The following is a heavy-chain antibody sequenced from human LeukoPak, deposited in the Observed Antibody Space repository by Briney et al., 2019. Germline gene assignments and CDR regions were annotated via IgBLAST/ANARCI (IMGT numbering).Heavy chain of an antibody. CDR3: ARETSSRYFDY. Sequence: ASVKVSCKASGYSFTSFGLSWLRQAPGQGLEWMGWISTNTGNTDYAQKFQDRVTLTTDTSTTTAYMELRSLTSDDTAVYYCARETSSRYFDYWGQGTLVTVSS. V-gene: IGHV1-18*01. CDR2: ISTNTGNT. CDR1: GYSFTSFG. J-gene: IGHJ4*02.